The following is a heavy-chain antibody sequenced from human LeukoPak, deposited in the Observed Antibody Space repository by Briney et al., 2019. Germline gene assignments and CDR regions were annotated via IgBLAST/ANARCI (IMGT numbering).Heavy chain of an antibody. D-gene: IGHD3-9*01. Sequence: GGSLRLSCAASGFTFSSYAMSWVRQAPGKGLEWVSAISGSGGSTFYADSVKGRFTISRDNSKNTLYLQMNSLRAEDTAVYYCARARYDILTGYYTPPLYFDYWGQGTLVTVSS. CDR2: ISGSGGST. J-gene: IGHJ4*02. CDR3: ARARYDILTGYYTPPLYFDY. V-gene: IGHV3-23*01. CDR1: GFTFSSYA.